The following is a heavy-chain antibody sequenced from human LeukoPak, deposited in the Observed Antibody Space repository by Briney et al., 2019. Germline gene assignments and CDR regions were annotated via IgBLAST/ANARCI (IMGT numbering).Heavy chain of an antibody. CDR1: GFTFRSYV. D-gene: IGHD2-15*01. CDR2: ISSTGGTT. Sequence: GGSLRLSCAASGFTFRSYVMSWVRQAPGKGLEWVSSISSTGGTTYYADSVKGRFTISRDNSKNTLYLQMNSLRAEDTAIYYCAKNGDRGAYCTGGTCYPYFYYYMDVWGKGTTVTI. V-gene: IGHV3-23*01. CDR3: AKNGDRGAYCTGGTCYPYFYYYMDV. J-gene: IGHJ6*03.